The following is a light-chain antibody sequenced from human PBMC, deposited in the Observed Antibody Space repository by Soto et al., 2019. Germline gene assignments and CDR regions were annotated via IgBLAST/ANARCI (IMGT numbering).Light chain of an antibody. CDR1: QGIGND. J-gene: IGKJ3*01. CDR2: AAS. V-gene: IGKV1-6*01. CDR3: QQYNNWPPVT. Sequence: AIQMTQSPSSLSASVGDRVTITCRASQGIGNDLGWYQQKSGKAPKLLIYAASNLQSGVPSRFSGSGSGTDFTLTISSLQSEDFAVYFCQQYNNWPPVTFGPGTKVDI.